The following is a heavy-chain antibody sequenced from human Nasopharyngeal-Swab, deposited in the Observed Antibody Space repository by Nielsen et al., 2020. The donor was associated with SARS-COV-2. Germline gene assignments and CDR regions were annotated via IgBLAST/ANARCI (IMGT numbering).Heavy chain of an antibody. CDR2: INHSGST. J-gene: IGHJ6*03. CDR1: GGSISSGGYY. D-gene: IGHD3-10*01. CDR3: ARDSSEITMVRDSYYMDV. Sequence: SETLSLTCTVSGGSISSGGYYWSWIRQPPGKGLEWIGEINHSGSTNYNPSLKSRVTISVDTSKNQFSLKLSSVTAADTAVYYCARDSSEITMVRDSYYMDVWGKGTTVTVSS. V-gene: IGHV4-61*08.